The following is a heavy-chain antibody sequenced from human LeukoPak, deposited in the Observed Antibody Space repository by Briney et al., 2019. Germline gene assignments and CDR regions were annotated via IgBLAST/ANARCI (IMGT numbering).Heavy chain of an antibody. D-gene: IGHD6-19*01. V-gene: IGHV3-30*18. Sequence: PGGSLRLSCAASGFTFSSYGMHWVRQAPGKGLEWVAVISYDGSNKYYADSVKGRFTISRDNSKNTLYLQMNSLRAEDTAVYYCAKDSEAVAYGYFDYWGQGTLVTVSS. J-gene: IGHJ4*02. CDR1: GFTFSSYG. CDR2: ISYDGSNK. CDR3: AKDSEAVAYGYFDY.